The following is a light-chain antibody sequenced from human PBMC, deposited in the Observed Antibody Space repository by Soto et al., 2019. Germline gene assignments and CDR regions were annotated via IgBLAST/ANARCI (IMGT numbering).Light chain of an antibody. CDR2: NEI. J-gene: IGLJ2*01. Sequence: SYELTQPPSVSVAPGKTARVTCMGNNIGSKSVHWYQQKSGQAPVLVINNEIDRPSGIPERFSGSNSGNTATLTISRVDAGHEADYYCHVWDSDGDHPLFGGGTQLTVL. V-gene: IGLV3-21*03. CDR1: NIGSKS. CDR3: HVWDSDGDHPL.